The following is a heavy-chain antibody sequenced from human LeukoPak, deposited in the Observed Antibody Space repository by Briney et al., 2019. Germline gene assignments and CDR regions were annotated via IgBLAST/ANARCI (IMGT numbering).Heavy chain of an antibody. CDR2: ISSSSNYI. V-gene: IGHV3-21*01. CDR1: GFTFSSYS. D-gene: IGHD6-19*01. CDR3: ARDLTSGRKSFDY. J-gene: IGHJ4*02. Sequence: GGSLSLSCVGSGFTFSSYSMTWVRQAPGKGLEWVSYISSSSNYIYYADAVKGRFTISRDNAKNSLYLQMDSLRAEDTAVYFCARDLTSGRKSFDYWGQGTVVAVSP.